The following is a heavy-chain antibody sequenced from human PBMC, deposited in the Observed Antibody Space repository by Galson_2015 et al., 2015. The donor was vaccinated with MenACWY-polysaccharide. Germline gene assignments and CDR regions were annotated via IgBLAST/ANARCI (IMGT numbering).Heavy chain of an antibody. Sequence: SLRLSCAASGFTFDDYAMHWVRQAPGKGLEWVSGISWNSGSIGYADSVKGRFTIFRDNAKNSLYLQMNSLRAEDTALYYCAKDMSYSTDLVFDYWGQGTLVTVSS. D-gene: IGHD6-13*01. J-gene: IGHJ4*02. CDR3: AKDMSYSTDLVFDY. V-gene: IGHV3-9*01. CDR2: ISWNSGSI. CDR1: GFTFDDYA.